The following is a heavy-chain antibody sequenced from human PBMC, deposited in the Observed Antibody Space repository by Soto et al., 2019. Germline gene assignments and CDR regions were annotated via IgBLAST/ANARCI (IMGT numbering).Heavy chain of an antibody. D-gene: IGHD2-15*01. J-gene: IGHJ5*02. CDR3: ARDGQALVVVVAATRWFDP. CDR1: GYTFTSYY. Sequence: QVQLVQSGAEVKKPGASVKVSCKASGYTFTSYYMHWVRQAPGQGLEWMGIINPSGGSTSYAQKXXGGVAMTRDAXXSXVXXELSSLGSEDTAVYCCARDGQALVVVVAATRWFDPWGQGTLVTVSS. CDR2: INPSGGST. V-gene: IGHV1-46*03.